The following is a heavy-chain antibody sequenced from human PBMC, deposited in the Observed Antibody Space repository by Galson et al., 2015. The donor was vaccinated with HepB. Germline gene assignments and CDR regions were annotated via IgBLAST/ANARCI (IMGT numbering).Heavy chain of an antibody. Sequence: SLRLSCAASGFTFSSYAMHWVRQAPGKGLEWVAVISYDGSNKYYADSVKGRFTISRDNSKNTLYLQMNSLRAEDTAVYYCARTGYSYGYSFDYWGQGTLVTVSS. V-gene: IGHV3-30*04. J-gene: IGHJ4*02. CDR1: GFTFSSYA. D-gene: IGHD5-18*01. CDR3: ARTGYSYGYSFDY. CDR2: ISYDGSNK.